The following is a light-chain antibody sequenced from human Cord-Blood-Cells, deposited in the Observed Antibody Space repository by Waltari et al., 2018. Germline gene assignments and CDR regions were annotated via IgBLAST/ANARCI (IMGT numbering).Light chain of an antibody. CDR2: QDS. J-gene: IGLJ2*01. Sequence: SSELTQPPSASDSPPQTPSITCSRHKSEYKYACWYQQKPGQSPVLVIYQDSKRPSWIPERFSGSNSGNTATLTISGTQAMDEADYYCQAWDSSTVVFGGGTKLTVL. CDR3: QAWDSSTVV. CDR1: KSEYKY. V-gene: IGLV3-1*01.